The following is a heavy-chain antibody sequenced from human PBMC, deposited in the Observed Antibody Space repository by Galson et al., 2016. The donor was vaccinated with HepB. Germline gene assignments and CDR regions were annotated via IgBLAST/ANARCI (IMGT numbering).Heavy chain of an antibody. Sequence: ALVKPTQTLTLTCTFSGFTLSTSGVGVGWIRQPPGKALEWLALIYWDNNKRYSPSLKSRLTITKDTSKNQVVLTMTNMDPVDTATYYCAHRGVRVGELSRSFDIWGQGTMVTVSS. CDR3: AHRGVRVGELSRSFDI. CDR2: IYWDNNK. V-gene: IGHV2-5*02. CDR1: GFTLSTSGVG. D-gene: IGHD3-16*02. J-gene: IGHJ3*02.